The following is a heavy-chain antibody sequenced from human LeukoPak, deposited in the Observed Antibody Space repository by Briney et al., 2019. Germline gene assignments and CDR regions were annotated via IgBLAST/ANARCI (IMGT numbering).Heavy chain of an antibody. J-gene: IGHJ6*02. CDR3: ARISCTGNSCRPYSYYDMDV. V-gene: IGHV3-33*01. CDR1: GFTFNTFG. CDR2: IWYDGSNK. Sequence: GSSLRLSCAASGFTFNTFGMNWVRQAPGKGLEWVAVIWYDGSNKYYADSVKGRFTISRDNSKSTLYLQVNSLRVEDTAVYYCARISCTGNSCRPYSYYDMDVWGQGTTVTVSS. D-gene: IGHD2-15*01.